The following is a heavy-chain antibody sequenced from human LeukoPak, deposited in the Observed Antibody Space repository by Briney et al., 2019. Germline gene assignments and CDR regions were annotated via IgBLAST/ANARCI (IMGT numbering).Heavy chain of an antibody. CDR3: ARDLSITMIRGVTFDY. V-gene: IGHV4-34*01. CDR2: INHSGST. D-gene: IGHD3-10*01. Sequence: NTSETLSLTCAVYGGSFSGYYWSWIRQPPGKGLEWIGEINHSGSTNYNPSLKSRVTISIDTSKNQFSLKLSSVTAADTAVYYCARDLSITMIRGVTFDYWGQGALVTVSS. CDR1: GGSFSGYY. J-gene: IGHJ4*02.